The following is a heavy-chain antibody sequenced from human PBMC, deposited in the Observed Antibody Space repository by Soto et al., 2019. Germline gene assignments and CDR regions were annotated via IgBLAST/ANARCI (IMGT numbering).Heavy chain of an antibody. CDR2: ISYDGSNK. V-gene: IGHV3-30*18. D-gene: IGHD6-19*01. CDR3: AKDLAVASHASPHY. J-gene: IGHJ4*02. Sequence: RGSLRLSCAASGFTFSSYGMHWVRQAPGKGLEWVAVISYDGSNKYYADSVKGRFTISRDNSKNTLYLQMNSLRAEDTAVYYCAKDLAVASHASPHYWGQGTLVTVSS. CDR1: GFTFSSYG.